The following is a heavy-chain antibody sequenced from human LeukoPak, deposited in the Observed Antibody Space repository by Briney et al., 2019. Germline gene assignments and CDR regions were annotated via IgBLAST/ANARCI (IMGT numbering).Heavy chain of an antibody. J-gene: IGHJ4*02. Sequence: SVKVSCKASGGTFSSYAIGWVRQAPGQGLEWMGGIIPIFGTANYAQKFQGRVTITADESTSTAYMELSSLRSEDTAVYYCARDILPHDYGDYVEAVTLDYWGQGTLVTVSS. D-gene: IGHD4-17*01. CDR3: ARDILPHDYGDYVEAVTLDY. CDR1: GGTFSSYA. CDR2: IIPIFGTA. V-gene: IGHV1-69*13.